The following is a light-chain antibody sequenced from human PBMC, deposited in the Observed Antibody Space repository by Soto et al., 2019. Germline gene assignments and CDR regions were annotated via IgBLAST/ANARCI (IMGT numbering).Light chain of an antibody. CDR2: GAS. CDR3: QQYGNSLFT. J-gene: IGKJ3*01. CDR1: QSVSSSY. Sequence: EIVLTQSTGTLSLSPGERATLSCRASQSVSSSYLAWYQQKPGQPPRLLIYGASTRATGTPDRFSGSGSGTDFTLPISRLEPEDFAVYYCQQYGNSLFTIGPVTKVDI. V-gene: IGKV3-20*01.